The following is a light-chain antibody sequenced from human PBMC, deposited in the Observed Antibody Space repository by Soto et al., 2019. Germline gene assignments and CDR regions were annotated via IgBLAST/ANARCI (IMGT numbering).Light chain of an antibody. CDR2: TDN. CDR3: AAWDDSLRDVV. V-gene: IGLV1-47*02. Sequence: QPVLAQPPSASGTPGQRVTISCSGSSSNIGDNDVFWYQQFPGTAPKLLTYTDNQRPSGVPDRFSDSKSGTSASLAISGLRPEDEADYYFAAWDDSLRDVVFGAGTKLTVL. J-gene: IGLJ2*01. CDR1: SSNIGDND.